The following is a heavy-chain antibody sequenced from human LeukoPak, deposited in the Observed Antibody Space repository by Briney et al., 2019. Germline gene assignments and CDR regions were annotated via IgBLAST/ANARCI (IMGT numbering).Heavy chain of an antibody. CDR3: ARESDYVWGRYRYIDY. CDR2: ISYSGST. D-gene: IGHD3-16*02. Sequence: RSSETLSLTCTVSGGSMSSHYWSWIRQPPGKGLEWIGYISYSGSTNYNPSLKSRVTMSVDTSKNQFSLKLSSVTAADTAVYYCARESDYVWGRYRYIDYWGQGTLVTVSP. CDR1: GGSMSSHY. V-gene: IGHV4-59*11. J-gene: IGHJ4*02.